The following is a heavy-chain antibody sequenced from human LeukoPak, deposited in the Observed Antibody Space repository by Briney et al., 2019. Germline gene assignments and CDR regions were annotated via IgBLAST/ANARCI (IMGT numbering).Heavy chain of an antibody. Sequence: PGGSLRLSCAASGFTFSSYGMHWVRQAPGKGLEWVAFIRYDGSNKYYADSVKGRFTISRDNSKNTLYLQMNSLRAEDTAVYYCAKVSTIFGVGDAFDIWGQGTMVTVSS. CDR3: AKVSTIFGVGDAFDI. D-gene: IGHD3-3*01. J-gene: IGHJ3*02. CDR2: IRYDGSNK. V-gene: IGHV3-30*02. CDR1: GFTFSSYG.